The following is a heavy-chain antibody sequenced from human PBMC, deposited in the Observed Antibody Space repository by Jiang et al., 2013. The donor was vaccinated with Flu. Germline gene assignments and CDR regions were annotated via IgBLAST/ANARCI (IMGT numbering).Heavy chain of an antibody. D-gene: IGHD4-17*01. CDR1: GFTFTTKG. CDR2: IWHDGNRQ. J-gene: IGHJ1*01. Sequence: QLVESGGGVVQPGRSLRLSCEASGFTFTTKGMHWVRQAPGKGLEWVAVIWHDGNRQYYADSVKGRFTISRDNSKNTLYLQMNSLRAEDSAVYYCGRDFNDYGDYGIDHWGPGTLVSVSS. V-gene: IGHV3-33*01. CDR3: GRDFNDYGDYGIDH.